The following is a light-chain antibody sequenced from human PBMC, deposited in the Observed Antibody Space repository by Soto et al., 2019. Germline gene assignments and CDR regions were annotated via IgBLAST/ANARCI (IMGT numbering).Light chain of an antibody. V-gene: IGLV2-14*01. CDR1: NGDVGGYDY. Sequence: QSVLTQPASVSGSPGQSIAISCTGTNGDVGGYDYVSWYQQHPDKAPKLMIYEVTKRPSWVSNRFSGSKSGNTASLTISGLQPEDEADYYCSSHTSGGTRVFGSGTKVTVL. CDR2: EVT. J-gene: IGLJ1*01. CDR3: SSHTSGGTRV.